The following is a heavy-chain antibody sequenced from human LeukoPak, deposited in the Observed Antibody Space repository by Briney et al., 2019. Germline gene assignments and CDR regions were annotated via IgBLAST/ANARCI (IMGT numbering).Heavy chain of an antibody. Sequence: ASVKVSCKASGYTFTSYGISWVRQAPGQGLEWMGWISAYNGNTNYAQKLQGRVTMTTDTSTSTAYMELRSLRSDDTAVYYCARGRGDFWSGYYREPFDYWGQGTLVTVSS. D-gene: IGHD3-3*01. V-gene: IGHV1-18*01. CDR2: ISAYNGNT. CDR3: ARGRGDFWSGYYREPFDY. CDR1: GYTFTSYG. J-gene: IGHJ4*02.